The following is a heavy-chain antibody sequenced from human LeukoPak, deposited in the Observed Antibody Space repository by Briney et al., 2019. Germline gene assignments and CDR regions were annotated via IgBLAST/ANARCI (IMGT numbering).Heavy chain of an antibody. CDR3: ARVKGDTAMVSDY. CDR1: GGSFSGYY. V-gene: IGHV4-34*01. Sequence: SETLSLTCAVYGGSFSGYYWSWIRQPPGEGLEWIGEINHSGSTNYNPSLKRRVTISVDTSKDQFSLKLSSVTAADTAVYYCARVKGDTAMVSDYWGQGTLVTVSS. D-gene: IGHD5-18*01. CDR2: INHSGST. J-gene: IGHJ4*02.